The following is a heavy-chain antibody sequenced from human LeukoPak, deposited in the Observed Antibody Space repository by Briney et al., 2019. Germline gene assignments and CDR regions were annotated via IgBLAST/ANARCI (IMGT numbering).Heavy chain of an antibody. Sequence: GGSLRLSCAASGFYFANYAMSWVRQAPGKGLEWVSATVGGGSPNTYHADSVKGRFTISRDSAKNSLYLQMNSLRAEDTAVYYCARLAGSGAAAYLDYWGQGTLVTVSS. D-gene: IGHD6-13*01. CDR3: ARLAGSGAAAYLDY. CDR2: TVGGGSPNT. V-gene: IGHV3-23*01. CDR1: GFYFANYA. J-gene: IGHJ4*02.